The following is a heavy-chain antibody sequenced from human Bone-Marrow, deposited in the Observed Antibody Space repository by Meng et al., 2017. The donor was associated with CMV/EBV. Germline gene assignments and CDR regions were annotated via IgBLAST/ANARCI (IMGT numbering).Heavy chain of an antibody. Sequence: GSLRLSCTVSGYSISSGYYWGWIRQPPGKGLEWIGSIYHSGSTYYNPSLKSRVTISVDTSKNQFSLKLISVTAADTTVYNCARAGFWSGYYRYYFDYWGQGTLVTVSS. CDR3: ARAGFWSGYYRYYFDY. CDR2: IYHSGST. D-gene: IGHD3-3*01. J-gene: IGHJ4*02. V-gene: IGHV4-38-2*02. CDR1: GYSISSGYY.